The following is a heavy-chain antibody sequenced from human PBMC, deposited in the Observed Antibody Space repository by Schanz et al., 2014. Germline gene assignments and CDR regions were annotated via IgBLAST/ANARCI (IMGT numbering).Heavy chain of an antibody. CDR2: IWHDGRIK. J-gene: IGHJ3*01. CDR3: ARDEGRDGYNLAFDV. CDR1: GFSFSSYG. V-gene: IGHV3-33*01. D-gene: IGHD5-12*01. Sequence: QVQLVESGGGVVQPGGSLRLSCAASGFSFSSYGMHWVRQAPGKGLEWVAFIWHDGRIKYYADSVKGRFIISRDSSKNTLFLQMNSLRAEDTAVYFCARDEGRDGYNLAFDVWGQGTLVTVSS.